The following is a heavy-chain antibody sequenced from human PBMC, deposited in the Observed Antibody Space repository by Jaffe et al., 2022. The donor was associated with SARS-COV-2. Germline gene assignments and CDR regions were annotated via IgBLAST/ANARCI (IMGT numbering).Heavy chain of an antibody. D-gene: IGHD6-19*01. CDR3: ARDYHSSPNWFDP. V-gene: IGHV4-61*02. CDR2: IYPSGST. CDR1: GGSISSGSYY. J-gene: IGHJ5*02. Sequence: QVQLQESGPGLVKPSQTLSLTCTVSGGSISSGSYYWSWIRQPAGKGLEWIGRIYPSGSTNYNPSLKSRVTISVDTSKNQFSLKLSSVTAADTAVYYCARDYHSSPNWFDPWGQGTLVTVSS.